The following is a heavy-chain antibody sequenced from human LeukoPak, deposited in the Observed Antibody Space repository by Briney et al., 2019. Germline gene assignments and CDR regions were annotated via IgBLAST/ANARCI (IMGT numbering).Heavy chain of an antibody. V-gene: IGHV3-30*01. J-gene: IGHJ6*04. Sequence: GGSLRLSCAASGFIISHHAMVWVRQAPGKGLEWVAFISNDATEKYYADSVKGRFTISRDTSKSSLSLQMNTLRTDDTAAYFCARVAATTFYHFNYMDVWDKGSTVTVSS. CDR3: ARVAATTFYHFNYMDV. CDR2: ISNDATEK. D-gene: IGHD2/OR15-2a*01. CDR1: GFIISHHA.